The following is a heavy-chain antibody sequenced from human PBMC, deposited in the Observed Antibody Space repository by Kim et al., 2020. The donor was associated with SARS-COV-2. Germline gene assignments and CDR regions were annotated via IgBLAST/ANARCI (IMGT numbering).Heavy chain of an antibody. Sequence: VEGRFTISRDNSKNTLDLQMNNLRAEDTALYYCVKEAAFTTVVVDYYFDFWGQGTLVTVSS. CDR3: VKEAAFTTVVVDYYFDF. V-gene: IGHV3-30*02. J-gene: IGHJ4*02. D-gene: IGHD2-15*01.